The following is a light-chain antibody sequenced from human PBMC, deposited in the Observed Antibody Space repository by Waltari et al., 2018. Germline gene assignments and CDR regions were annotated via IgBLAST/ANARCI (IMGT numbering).Light chain of an antibody. CDR2: DTS. Sequence: DIVLTQSPAILSLSPGERASLSCRASQSVTNYLAWYQQKPSQAPRLLIYDTSNRATGIPARFSGSGFGTDFTLTISSLEPEDFAVYYCQQRRDWPLTFGGGTKVEIK. J-gene: IGKJ4*01. CDR1: QSVTNY. CDR3: QQRRDWPLT. V-gene: IGKV3-11*01.